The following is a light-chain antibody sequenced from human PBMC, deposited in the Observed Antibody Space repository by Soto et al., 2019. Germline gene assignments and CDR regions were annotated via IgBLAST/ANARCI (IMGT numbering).Light chain of an antibody. V-gene: IGKV3-20*01. CDR1: QSIDSSY. Sequence: EIVLTQSPGTLSLSPGERATLSCRASQSIDSSYVAWYRQKPGQAPTLLIYGTSRRAPGISDRFSGSGSGTDFTLSISRLEPEDFAVYFCQLAGTFGPGDKVEVK. CDR2: GTS. J-gene: IGKJ3*01. CDR3: QLAGT.